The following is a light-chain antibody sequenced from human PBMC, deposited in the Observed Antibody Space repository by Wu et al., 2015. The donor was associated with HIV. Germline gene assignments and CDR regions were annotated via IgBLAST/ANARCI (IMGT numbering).Light chain of an antibody. CDR2: GVI. J-gene: IGKJ4*01. CDR1: ESVGGD. V-gene: IGKV3-20*01. Sequence: EVVMTQSPASLSVSPGERATLACRASESVGGDVAWYQQKPGQAPRLLIYGVISRATGIPDRFTGSGSGTDFTLTINRLEPEDFAVYYCQHYGSLPLTFGGGTKVEIK. CDR3: QHYGSLPLT.